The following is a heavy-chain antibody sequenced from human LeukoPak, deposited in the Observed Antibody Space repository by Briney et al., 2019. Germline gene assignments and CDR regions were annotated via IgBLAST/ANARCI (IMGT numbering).Heavy chain of an antibody. CDR2: IYSGGST. CDR1: GFTVSSDY. Sequence: GGSLRLSCAASGFTVSSDYMSWVRQAPGKGLEWVSVIYSGGSTYYADSVKGRFTISRDNSKKTLNLQMNSLRAEDTAVYYCVRDSATGDLGYWGQGTLVTVSS. CDR3: VRDSATGDLGY. D-gene: IGHD7-27*01. J-gene: IGHJ4*02. V-gene: IGHV3-53*01.